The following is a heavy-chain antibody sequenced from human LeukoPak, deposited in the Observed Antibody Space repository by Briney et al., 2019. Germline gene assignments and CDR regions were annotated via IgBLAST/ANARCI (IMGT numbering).Heavy chain of an antibody. D-gene: IGHD3-22*01. V-gene: IGHV3-21*01. CDR3: ARESSGYFY. Sequence: PGGSLRLXCAASGFTFSTYSMNWVRQAPGKGLESVSSISSGSSFIYYADSVKGRFTISRDNAKNSLFLQMNSLRAEDTAVYYCARESSGYFYWGQGTLVTVSS. CDR2: ISSGSSFI. J-gene: IGHJ4*02. CDR1: GFTFSTYS.